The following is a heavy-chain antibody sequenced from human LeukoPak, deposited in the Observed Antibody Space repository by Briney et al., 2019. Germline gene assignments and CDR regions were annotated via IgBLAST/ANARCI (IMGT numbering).Heavy chain of an antibody. CDR3: ARGGNYYYSSGPADY. CDR2: INSDGIST. D-gene: IGHD3-22*01. V-gene: IGHV3-74*01. Sequence: PGGSLRLSCAASRFTFSRYWMHWVRQAPGKGLVWVSRINSDGISTSYADSVKGRFTISRDNAKNTLYLQMNSLRAEDTAVYYCARGGNYYYSSGPADYWGQGTLVTVSS. J-gene: IGHJ4*02. CDR1: RFTFSRYW.